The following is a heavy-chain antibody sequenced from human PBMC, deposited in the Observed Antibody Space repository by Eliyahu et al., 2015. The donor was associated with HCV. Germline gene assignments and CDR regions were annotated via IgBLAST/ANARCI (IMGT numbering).Heavy chain of an antibody. D-gene: IGHD2-15*01. V-gene: IGHV3-30*04. Sequence: QVQLVESGGGVVQPGRSLRLSCAASEFXFSAXXMDWVRQAPGSGLEWVSSISFDGTKQFYADSVKGRFTISRDNSKSALYLEMNSLTIEDTAVYFCAREVVSPARGFYYGMDVWGQGTTVSVSS. CDR1: EFXFSAXX. J-gene: IGHJ6*02. CDR2: ISFDGTKQ. CDR3: AREVVSPARGFYYGMDV.